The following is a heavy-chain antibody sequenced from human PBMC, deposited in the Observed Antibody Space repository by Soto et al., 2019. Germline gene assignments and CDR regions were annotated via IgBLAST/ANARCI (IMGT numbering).Heavy chain of an antibody. J-gene: IGHJ4*02. CDR1: GFSLSTSGVG. Sequence: SGPTLVNPTQTLTLTCTFSGFSLSTSGVGVGWIRQPPGKALEWLALIYWDDDKRYSTSLKTRLSISKDTSKNQVVLTMTNMDPVDTATYYCARIRNTRGSGWYYFDYWGQGTLVPVSS. V-gene: IGHV2-5*02. D-gene: IGHD6-19*01. CDR2: IYWDDDK. CDR3: ARIRNTRGSGWYYFDY.